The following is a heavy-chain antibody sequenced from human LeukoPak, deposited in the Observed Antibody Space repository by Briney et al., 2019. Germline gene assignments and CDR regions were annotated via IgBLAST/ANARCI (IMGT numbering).Heavy chain of an antibody. CDR3: ASGGSMKWY. D-gene: IGHD1-26*01. CDR1: GFPFSNYE. Sequence: PGGSLRLSCADSGFPFSNYEMNWVRQAPGKGLEWVSYISSSGSSIYYVDSVKGRFSISRDNAKNSLYLQMNSLRVEDTAVYYCASGGSMKWYWGQGTLVTVSS. J-gene: IGHJ4*02. CDR2: ISSSGSSI. V-gene: IGHV3-48*03.